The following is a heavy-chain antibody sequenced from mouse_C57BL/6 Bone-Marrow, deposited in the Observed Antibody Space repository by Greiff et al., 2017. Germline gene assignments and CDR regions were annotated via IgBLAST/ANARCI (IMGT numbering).Heavy chain of an antibody. D-gene: IGHD1-1*01. CDR1: GYTFTSYD. CDR2: IYPRDGST. J-gene: IGHJ1*03. CDR3: ARVEFDGSSGDWYVDV. Sequence: VKLVESGPELVKPGASVKLSCKASGYTFTSYDINWVKQRPGQGLEWIGWIYPRDGSTKYNEKFKGKATLTVDASSSTAYMELHSLTSEDSAVYFCARVEFDGSSGDWYVDVCGTGTTVTVSS. V-gene: IGHV1-85*01.